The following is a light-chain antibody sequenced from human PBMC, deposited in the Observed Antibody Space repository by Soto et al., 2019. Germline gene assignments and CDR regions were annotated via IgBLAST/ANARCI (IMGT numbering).Light chain of an antibody. CDR3: QQFAISTT. CDR2: AAS. J-gene: IGKJ1*01. Sequence: DVQMTQSPSSLSALVGDRVTITCRASQSVSRYLNWYQHKPGKAPKLLINAASNLRSGVPSRFSGSGSGTDFTLTIDGLQPEDFATYYCQQFAISTTFGQGTKVEVK. V-gene: IGKV1-39*01. CDR1: QSVSRY.